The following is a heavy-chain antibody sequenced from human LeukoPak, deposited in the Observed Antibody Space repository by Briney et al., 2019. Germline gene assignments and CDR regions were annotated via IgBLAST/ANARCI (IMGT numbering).Heavy chain of an antibody. CDR1: GGSMTNLY. CDR3: AKGGSTNFYYGDV. D-gene: IGHD2/OR15-2a*01. V-gene: IGHV4-59*01. J-gene: IGHJ6*02. Sequence: SETLSLTCSVSGGSMTNLYWTCIRQPPGKGLEWIGDIYDSGSTRYNTSLESRVTISVDTSKNQFSLKLSSVTAADTAVYYCAKGGSTNFYYGDVWGQGTTVTVSS. CDR2: IYDSGST.